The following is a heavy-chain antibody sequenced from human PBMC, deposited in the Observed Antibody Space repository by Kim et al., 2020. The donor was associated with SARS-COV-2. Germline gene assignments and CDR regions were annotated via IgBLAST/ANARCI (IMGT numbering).Heavy chain of an antibody. J-gene: IGHJ4*02. V-gene: IGHV4-34*01. Sequence: SPSRKSRVTISVDTSKTQFSLKLSSVTAADTAVYYCARGEGYSGYDFYGYWGQGTLVTVSS. CDR3: ARGEGYSGYDFYGY. D-gene: IGHD5-12*01.